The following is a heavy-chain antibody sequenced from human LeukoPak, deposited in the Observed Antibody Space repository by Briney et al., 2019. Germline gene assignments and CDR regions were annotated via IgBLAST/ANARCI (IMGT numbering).Heavy chain of an antibody. D-gene: IGHD4-17*01. CDR1: GYTFTSYG. Sequence: ASVKVSCKASGYTFTSYGISWVRQAPGQGLEWMGWISAYNGNTNYAQKLQGRVTMTTDTSTSTAYMELRGLGSDDTAVYYCARDSAWGTVTKQVYFDLWGQGTLVTVSS. J-gene: IGHJ5*02. V-gene: IGHV1-18*01. CDR2: ISAYNGNT. CDR3: ARDSAWGTVTKQVYFDL.